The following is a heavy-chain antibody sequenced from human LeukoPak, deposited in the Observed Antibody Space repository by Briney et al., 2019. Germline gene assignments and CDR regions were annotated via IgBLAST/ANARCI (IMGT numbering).Heavy chain of an antibody. D-gene: IGHD3/OR15-3a*01. V-gene: IGHV4-34*01. CDR3: ARGYRGLGDY. CDR1: GGSFSGYY. Sequence: PSETLSLTCAVYGGSFSGYYWSWIRQPPGKGLEWTGEINHSGSTNYNPSLKSRVTISVDTSKNQFSLKLSSVTAADTAVYYCARGYRGLGDYWGQGTLVTVSS. J-gene: IGHJ4*02. CDR2: INHSGST.